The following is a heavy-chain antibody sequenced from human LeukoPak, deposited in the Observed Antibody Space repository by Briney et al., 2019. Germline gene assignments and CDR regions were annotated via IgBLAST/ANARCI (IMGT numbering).Heavy chain of an antibody. CDR2: ISAYNGNT. CDR1: GYTFTSYG. Sequence: ASVKVSCKASGYTFTSYGISWVRQAPGQGLEWMGWISAYNGNTNYAQKLQGRVTMTTDTSTSTAYMELRSLRSDDTAVYYCARATGYYDSSGYYYYYYYMDVWGKGTTVTVSS. V-gene: IGHV1-18*01. D-gene: IGHD3-22*01. CDR3: ARATGYYDSSGYYYYYYYMDV. J-gene: IGHJ6*03.